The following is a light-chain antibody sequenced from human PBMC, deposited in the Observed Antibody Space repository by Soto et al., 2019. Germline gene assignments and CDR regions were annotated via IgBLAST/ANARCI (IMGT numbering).Light chain of an antibody. V-gene: IGKV3-11*01. J-gene: IGKJ1*01. CDR2: HAS. CDR3: QQGRT. Sequence: EIVLTQSPATLSLSPGERATLSCRASQSVTNSLAWYQQQPGQAPRLLIYHASNRATGVPARFSGSGSGTIFTLTISSLEPADFAVYYCQQGRTFGQGTKVDIK. CDR1: QSVTNS.